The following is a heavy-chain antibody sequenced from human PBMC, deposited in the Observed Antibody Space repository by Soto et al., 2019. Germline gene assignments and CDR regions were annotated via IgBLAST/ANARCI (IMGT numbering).Heavy chain of an antibody. J-gene: IGHJ6*03. Sequence: QVQLQESGPGLVKPSQTLSLTCVISGDSVSSNSAAWNWIRQSPSRGLEWLGRTYYRTRWYYDYAVSVRSRITVNPDTSKNQFSLQLTSVNPEDTAVYYCAGTTSHYWYYMDVWGKGTTVTVSS. CDR3: AGTTSHYWYYMDV. CDR1: GDSVSSNSAA. CDR2: TYYRTRWYY. D-gene: IGHD1-7*01. V-gene: IGHV6-1*01.